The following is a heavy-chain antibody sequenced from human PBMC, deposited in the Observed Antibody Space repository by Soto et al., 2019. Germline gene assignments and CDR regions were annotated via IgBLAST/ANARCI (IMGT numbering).Heavy chain of an antibody. V-gene: IGHV4-61*01. CDR2: IYYSGRT. Sequence: PXETLSLTCPVAGCSVSSGSYYWSWIRQPPGKGLEWIGYIYYSGRTNYNPSLKSRVTISVDTSNNQFSLKLSSVTAADTAVYYCARAGAMVRGVIIPLYYFDYWGQGTLVTVSS. CDR3: ARAGAMVRGVIIPLYYFDY. J-gene: IGHJ4*02. D-gene: IGHD3-10*01. CDR1: GCSVSSGSYY.